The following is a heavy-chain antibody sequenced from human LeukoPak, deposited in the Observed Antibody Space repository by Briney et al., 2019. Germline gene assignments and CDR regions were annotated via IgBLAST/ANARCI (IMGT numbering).Heavy chain of an antibody. CDR1: GGSISSSTSY. Sequence: SETLSLTCTVFGGSISSSTSYWGWIRQPPGKGLEWIGSIYYSGSTYYNPSLKSRVTISADTSKNQFSLKLKSVTAADTALYYCATQPTGYPNWFDPWGQGTLVTVSS. CDR3: ATQPTGYPNWFDP. V-gene: IGHV4-39*01. J-gene: IGHJ5*02. CDR2: IYYSGST. D-gene: IGHD3-9*01.